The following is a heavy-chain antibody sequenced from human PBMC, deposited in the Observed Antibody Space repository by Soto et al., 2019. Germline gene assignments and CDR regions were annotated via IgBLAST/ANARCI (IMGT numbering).Heavy chain of an antibody. CDR3: AKGAYAVVAASYFDY. Sequence: GGSLRLSCAASGFTFSSYGIHWVRQAPGKGLEWVAVISYDGSNKYYADSVKGRFTISRDNSKNTLYLQMNSLRAEDTAVYYCAKGAYAVVAASYFDYWGQGTLVTV. CDR1: GFTFSSYG. V-gene: IGHV3-30*18. D-gene: IGHD2-15*01. J-gene: IGHJ4*02. CDR2: ISYDGSNK.